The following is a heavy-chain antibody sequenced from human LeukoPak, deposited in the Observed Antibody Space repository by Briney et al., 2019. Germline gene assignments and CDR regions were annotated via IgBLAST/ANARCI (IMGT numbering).Heavy chain of an antibody. CDR1: GFTFSSHW. CDR3: ARQNFEY. CDR2: IKPDGSGK. V-gene: IGHV3-7*04. Sequence: PGGSLRLSCAASGFTFSSHWMNWVRQAPGRGLEWVANIKPDGSGKYYVDSVKGRFTISRDNAKNSLYLQMNSLRAEDTAVYYCARQNFEYWAQGTLVTVSS. J-gene: IGHJ4*02.